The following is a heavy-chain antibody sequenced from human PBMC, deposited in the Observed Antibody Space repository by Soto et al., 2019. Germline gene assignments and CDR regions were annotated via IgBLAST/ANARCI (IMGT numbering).Heavy chain of an antibody. CDR1: GGTFSSYA. Sequence: QVQLVQSGAEVKKPGSSVKVSCKASGGTFSSYAISWVRQAPGQGLEWMGGIIPIFGTANYAQKCQGRVSITADVYRSLAYLELSSLRSEDRAVYYCARYIAARLGYYNGMDVWGQGTTVTVSS. V-gene: IGHV1-69*12. CDR2: IIPIFGTA. CDR3: ARYIAARLGYYNGMDV. J-gene: IGHJ6*02. D-gene: IGHD6-6*01.